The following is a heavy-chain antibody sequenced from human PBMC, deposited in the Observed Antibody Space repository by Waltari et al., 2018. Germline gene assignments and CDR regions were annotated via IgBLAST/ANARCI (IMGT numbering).Heavy chain of an antibody. CDR2: IYYSGSP. J-gene: IGHJ5*02. CDR3: ARSKPLYYYGSGSFLFDP. CDR1: GGSISSSSYY. D-gene: IGHD3-10*01. V-gene: IGHV4-39*01. Sequence: QLQLQESGPGLVKPSETLSLTCTVSGGSISSSSYYWGWIRQPPGKGLEWIGSIYYSGSPSYNPALKRRVTISVDTSKNQFSLKLGSVTAADTAVYYCARSKPLYYYGSGSFLFDPWGQGTLVTVSS.